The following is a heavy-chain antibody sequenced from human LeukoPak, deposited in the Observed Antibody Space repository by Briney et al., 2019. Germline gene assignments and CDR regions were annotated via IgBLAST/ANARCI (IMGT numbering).Heavy chain of an antibody. V-gene: IGHV4-38-2*02. CDR3: ELGYCSGGSCLWYFDL. J-gene: IGHJ2*01. CDR2: IYHSGST. Sequence: SETLSLTCTVSGYSISSGYYWGWIRQPPGKGLEWIGSIYHSGSTYYNPSLKSRVTISVDTSKNQFSLKLSSVTAADTAVYYCELGYCSGGSCLWYFDLWGRGTLVTVSS. D-gene: IGHD2-15*01. CDR1: GYSISSGYY.